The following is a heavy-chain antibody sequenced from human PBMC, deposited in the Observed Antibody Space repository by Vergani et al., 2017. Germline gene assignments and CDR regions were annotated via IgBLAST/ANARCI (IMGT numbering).Heavy chain of an antibody. J-gene: IGHJ6*03. V-gene: IGHV4-59*01. Sequence: QVQLQESGPGLVKPSETLSLTCTVSGCSISSYYWSWIRQPPGKGLEWIGYIYYSGSTNYNPSLKSRVTISVDTSKNQFSLKLSSVTAADTAVYYCAREVWGNDYYYYYMDAWGKGTTVTVSS. CDR1: GCSISSYY. CDR3: AREVWGNDYYYYYMDA. D-gene: IGHD3-16*01. CDR2: IYYSGST.